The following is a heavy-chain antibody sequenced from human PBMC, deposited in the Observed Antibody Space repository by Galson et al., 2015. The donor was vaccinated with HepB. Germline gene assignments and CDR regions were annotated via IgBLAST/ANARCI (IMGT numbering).Heavy chain of an antibody. V-gene: IGHV1-24*01. Sequence: SVKVSCKVSGYALTELSMHWVRQAPGKGLEWMGGFDPEDGETIYAQKFQGRVTMTEDTSTDTAYMELSSLRSEDTAVYYCATRITLGGVTAPWPYFDYWGQGTLVTVSS. CDR2: FDPEDGET. CDR1: GYALTELS. D-gene: IGHD3-16*01. CDR3: ATRITLGGVTAPWPYFDY. J-gene: IGHJ4*02.